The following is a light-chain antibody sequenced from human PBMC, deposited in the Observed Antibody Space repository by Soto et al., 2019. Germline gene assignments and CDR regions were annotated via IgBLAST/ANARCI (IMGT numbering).Light chain of an antibody. Sequence: EIVMTQSPATLSVSPGGRATLSCRASQSVSSTLAWYQQKPGQAPRLLIYGASTRATGIPARFSGSGSGTEFTLTIRGLQSEDFAVYYCQQYNNWPPTFGQGTKVDIK. J-gene: IGKJ1*01. CDR3: QQYNNWPPT. CDR2: GAS. V-gene: IGKV3-15*01. CDR1: QSVSST.